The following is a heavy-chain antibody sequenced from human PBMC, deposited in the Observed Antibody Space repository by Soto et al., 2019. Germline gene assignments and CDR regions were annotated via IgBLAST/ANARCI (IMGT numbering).Heavy chain of an antibody. D-gene: IGHD1-26*01. CDR1: GRAISSCDYY. V-gene: IGHV4-30-4*01. CDR3: AREGGATYGFGSYYFDY. J-gene: IGHJ4*02. CDR2: IYYSGST. Sequence: SEPLSLTCTVSGRAISSCDYYWIWIRQPPGKGLEWIGYIYYSGSTYYNPSLKSRVTISVDTSKNQFSLKLSSVTAADTAVYYCAREGGATYGFGSYYFDYWGQGTLVTVSS.